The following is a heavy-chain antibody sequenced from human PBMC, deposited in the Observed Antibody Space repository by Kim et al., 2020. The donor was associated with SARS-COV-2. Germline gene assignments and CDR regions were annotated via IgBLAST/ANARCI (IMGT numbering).Heavy chain of an antibody. CDR2: IIPIFGTA. J-gene: IGHJ6*02. Sequence: SVKVSCKASGGTFSSYAISWVRQAPGQGLEWMGGIIPIFGTANYAQKFQGRVTITADESTSTAYMELSSLRSEDTAVYYCARDGAYDSSGYFHSVPDYYYGMDVWGQGTTVTVSS. D-gene: IGHD3-22*01. CDR1: GGTFSSYA. V-gene: IGHV1-69*13. CDR3: ARDGAYDSSGYFHSVPDYYYGMDV.